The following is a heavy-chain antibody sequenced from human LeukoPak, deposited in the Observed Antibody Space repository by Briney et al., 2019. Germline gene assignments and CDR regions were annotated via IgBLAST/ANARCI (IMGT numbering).Heavy chain of an antibody. V-gene: IGHV3-11*04. J-gene: IGHJ4*02. CDR2: ISSSGSTI. D-gene: IGHD2-8*01. CDR1: GFTFSDYY. CDR3: ARRRDIVLMVYDY. Sequence: GGSLRLSCAASGFTFSDYYMSWIRQAPGKGLEWVSYISSSGSTIYYADSVKGRFTISRDNAKNSLYLQMNSLRAEDTAVYYCARRRDIVLMVYDYWGQGTLVTVSS.